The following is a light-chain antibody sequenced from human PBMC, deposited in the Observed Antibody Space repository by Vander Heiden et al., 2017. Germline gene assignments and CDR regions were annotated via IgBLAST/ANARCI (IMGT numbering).Light chain of an antibody. V-gene: IGLV1-44*01. CDR3: AAWDDSLNVHYV. Sequence: QSVLTQPPSPSGPPGQRVTISCSGSSSNIGSNTVNWYQQLPGPAPKLLIYTNNQRPSGVPDRFSGSKSGTSASLAISGLQSEDEADYYCAAWDDSLNVHYVFGTGTKVTVL. CDR2: TNN. CDR1: SSNIGSNT. J-gene: IGLJ1*01.